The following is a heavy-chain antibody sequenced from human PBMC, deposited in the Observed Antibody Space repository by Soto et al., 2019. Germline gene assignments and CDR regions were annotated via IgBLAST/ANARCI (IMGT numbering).Heavy chain of an antibody. CDR2: IIPILGIA. CDR1: GGTFSRYT. Sequence: QVQLVQSGAEVKKPGSSVKVSCKASGGTFSRYTISWVRQAPGQGLEWMGRIIPILGIANYAQKFQGRVTITADKSTSTAYMELSSLRSEDTAVYYCARDACGSGSSHYYYYMDVWGKGTTVTVSS. J-gene: IGHJ6*03. V-gene: IGHV1-69*08. D-gene: IGHD3-10*01. CDR3: ARDACGSGSSHYYYYMDV.